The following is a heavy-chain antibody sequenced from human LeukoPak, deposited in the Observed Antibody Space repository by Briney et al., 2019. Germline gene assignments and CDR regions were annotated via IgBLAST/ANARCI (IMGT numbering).Heavy chain of an antibody. V-gene: IGHV1-69*13. CDR1: GGTFSSYA. CDR2: IIPIFGTA. D-gene: IGHD1-7*01. CDR3: ARDRRLELRGAFDI. J-gene: IGHJ3*02. Sequence: SVKVSCKASGGTFSSYAISWVRQAPGQGLEWMGGIIPIFGTANYAQKFQGRVTITADESTSTAYMELSSLRSEDTAVYYCARDRRLELRGAFDIWGQGTMVTVSS.